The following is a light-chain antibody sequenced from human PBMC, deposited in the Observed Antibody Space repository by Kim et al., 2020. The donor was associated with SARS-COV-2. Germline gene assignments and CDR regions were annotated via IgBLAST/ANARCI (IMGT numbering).Light chain of an antibody. V-gene: IGLV2-14*03. Sequence: GQSHTVSCTGTHNEFGFYGDVYALREYPGDGPQVIIFAINSRPSGVSDRFSVSKSGNRASLTISGLQAEDEADYYCGSYTNINTRIFGPGTKVTV. J-gene: IGLJ1*01. CDR1: HNEFGFYGD. CDR3: GSYTNINTRI. CDR2: AIN.